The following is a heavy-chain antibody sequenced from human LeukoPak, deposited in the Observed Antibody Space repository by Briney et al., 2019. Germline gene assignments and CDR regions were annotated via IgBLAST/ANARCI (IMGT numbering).Heavy chain of an antibody. Sequence: GGSLRLSCAASGFTFSSYAMSWVRQAPGKGLEWVSAISGSGGSTYYADSVKGRFTISRDNSKNTLYLQMNSLRAEDTAVYYCAKDHLGGYCTNGVCYVVGYFDYWGQGTLVTVSS. D-gene: IGHD2-8*01. CDR2: ISGSGGST. CDR3: AKDHLGGYCTNGVCYVVGYFDY. CDR1: GFTFSSYA. V-gene: IGHV3-23*01. J-gene: IGHJ4*02.